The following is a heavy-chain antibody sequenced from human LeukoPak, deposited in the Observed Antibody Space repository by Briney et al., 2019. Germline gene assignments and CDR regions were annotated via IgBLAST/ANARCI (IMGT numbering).Heavy chain of an antibody. J-gene: IGHJ6*02. D-gene: IGHD3-9*01. CDR1: GFTFSSYA. V-gene: IGHV3-66*01. CDR3: ARETGSLYYYYGMDV. CDR2: IYSGGST. Sequence: QPGGSLRLSCAASGFTFSSYAMSWVRQAPGKGLEWVSVIYSGGSTYYADSVKGRFTISRDNSKNTLYLQMNSLRAEDTAVYYCARETGSLYYYYGMDVWGQGTTVTVSS.